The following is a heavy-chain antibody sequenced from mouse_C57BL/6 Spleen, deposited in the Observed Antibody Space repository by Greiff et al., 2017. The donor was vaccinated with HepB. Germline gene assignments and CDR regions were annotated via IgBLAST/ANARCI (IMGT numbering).Heavy chain of an antibody. CDR2: IDPETGGT. D-gene: IGHD2-3*01. CDR3: TRDGPHGFAY. J-gene: IGHJ3*01. CDR1: GYTFTDYE. Sequence: VQLQQSGAELVRPGASVTLSCKASGYTFTDYEMHWVKQTPVHGLEWIGAIDPETGGTAYNQKFKGKAILTADKSSSTAYMELRSLTSEDSAVSYCTRDGPHGFAYWGQGTLVTVSA. V-gene: IGHV1-15*01.